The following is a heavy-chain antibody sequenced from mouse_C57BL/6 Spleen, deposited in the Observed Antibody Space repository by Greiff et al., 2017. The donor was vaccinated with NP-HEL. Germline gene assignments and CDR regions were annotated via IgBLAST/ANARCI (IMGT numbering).Heavy chain of an antibody. CDR1: GYAFSSSW. V-gene: IGHV1-82*01. J-gene: IGHJ2*01. CDR2: IYPGDGDT. Sequence: QVQLQQSGPELVKPGASVKISCKASGYAFSSSWMNWVKQRPGKGLEWIGRIYPGDGDTNYNGKSKGKATLTADKSSSTAYMQLSSLTSEDSAVYFCARELTLDYWGQGTTLTVSS. D-gene: IGHD1-1*01. CDR3: ARELTLDY.